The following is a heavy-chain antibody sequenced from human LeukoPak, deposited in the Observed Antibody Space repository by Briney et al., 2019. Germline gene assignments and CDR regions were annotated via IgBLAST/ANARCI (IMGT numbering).Heavy chain of an antibody. CDR2: ISASGNTI. J-gene: IGHJ3*02. CDR3: ARGGSLGYLLNAFDI. D-gene: IGHD3-3*01. Sequence: GGSLRLSCAASGFTFSNHEMDWVRQAPGKGLEWVSYISASGNTIYADSVRGRFTISRDNARKSVFLQMNSPRAEDTAVYYCARGGSLGYLLNAFDIWGQGTMVTV. V-gene: IGHV3-48*03. CDR1: GFTFSNHE.